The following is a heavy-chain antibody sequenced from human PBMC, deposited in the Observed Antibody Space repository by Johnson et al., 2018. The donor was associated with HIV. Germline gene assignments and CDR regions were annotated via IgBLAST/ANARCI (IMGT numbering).Heavy chain of an antibody. CDR2: IKQDGSEK. CDR3: ARDGYSIGWYGNDAFDI. CDR1: GFTFSSYW. V-gene: IGHV3-7*01. J-gene: IGHJ3*02. Sequence: EVQLVESGGGLVQPGGSLRLSCAASGFTFSSYWMSWVRQAPGKGLEWVANIKQDGSEKYYVDSVKGRFTISRDNAKNSLYLQMNSLRAEDTAVYYWARDGYSIGWYGNDAFDIWGQGTMVTVSS. D-gene: IGHD6-19*01.